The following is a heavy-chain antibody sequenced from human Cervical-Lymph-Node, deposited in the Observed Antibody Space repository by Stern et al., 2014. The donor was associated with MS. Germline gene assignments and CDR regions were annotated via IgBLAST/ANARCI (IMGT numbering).Heavy chain of an antibody. D-gene: IGHD1-26*01. J-gene: IGHJ4*02. CDR3: AKGGSGSFLD. Sequence: QVQLVQSGGGVVQPGGSLRLSCAASGFVFRSYALHWVRQAPGQGLEGVATISYDGRDKYYTDSVKGRFTVSRNNSNNTVDLEMNSLRLEDTAVYYCAKGGSGSFLDWGQGSLVTVSS. CDR1: GFVFRSYA. CDR2: ISYDGRDK. V-gene: IGHV3-30*04.